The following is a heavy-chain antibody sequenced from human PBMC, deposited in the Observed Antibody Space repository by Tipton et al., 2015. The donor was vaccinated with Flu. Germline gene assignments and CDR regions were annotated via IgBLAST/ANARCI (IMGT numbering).Heavy chain of an antibody. CDR3: AGGSGSGTYVIFDF. CDR1: GGSFSGYY. V-gene: IGHV4-59*10. Sequence: TLSLTCAVYGGSFSGYYWSWIRQPAGKGLEWIGRIYTSGSTKYNPSLKSRLSMSVDTSKSQFSLKLTSVTAADTAVYYCAGGSGSGTYVIFDFWGQGTLVTVSS. D-gene: IGHD3-10*01. J-gene: IGHJ4*02. CDR2: IYTSGST.